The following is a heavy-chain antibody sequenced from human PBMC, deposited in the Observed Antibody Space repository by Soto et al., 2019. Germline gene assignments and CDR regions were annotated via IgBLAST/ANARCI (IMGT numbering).Heavy chain of an antibody. D-gene: IGHD2-8*01. CDR3: ARYNSYAIDY. Sequence: NPSETLSLTCTVSGTSISSYYWSWIRQPPGKGLEWIENIHYSGTTNYNPSLASRVTLSVDTSKNQFSLKMTSVTAADRAMYFCARYNSYAIDYWGRGTLVTVS. CDR1: GTSISSYY. CDR2: IHYSGTT. J-gene: IGHJ4*02. V-gene: IGHV4-59*01.